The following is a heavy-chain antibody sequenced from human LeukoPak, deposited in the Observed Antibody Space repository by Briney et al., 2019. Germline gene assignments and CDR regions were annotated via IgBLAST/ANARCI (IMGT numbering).Heavy chain of an antibody. D-gene: IGHD4-17*01. CDR2: IVVGSGNT. CDR1: GFTFTSSA. V-gene: IGHV1-58*02. CDR3: AADLVSADGDYVDY. J-gene: IGHJ4*02. Sequence: SVKVSCRASGFTFTSSAMQWVRQARGQRLEWIGWIVVGSGNTNYAQKFQERVTITRDMSTSTAYMELSSLRSEDTAVYCCAADLVSADGDYVDYWGQGTLVTVSS.